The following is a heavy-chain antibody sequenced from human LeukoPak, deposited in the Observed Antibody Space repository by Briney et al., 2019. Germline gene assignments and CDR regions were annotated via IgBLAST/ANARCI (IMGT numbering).Heavy chain of an antibody. CDR1: GYSISSGYY. V-gene: IGHV4-38-2*02. J-gene: IGHJ4*02. CDR2: IYHSGST. CDR3: ARDPHVYYYDSSGYHFFDY. Sequence: PSETLSLTCTVSGYSISSGYYWGWIRQPPGKGLEWIGSIYHSGSTYYNPSLKSRVTISVDTSKNQFSLKLSSVTAADTAVYYCARDPHVYYYDSSGYHFFDYWGQGTLVTVSS. D-gene: IGHD3-22*01.